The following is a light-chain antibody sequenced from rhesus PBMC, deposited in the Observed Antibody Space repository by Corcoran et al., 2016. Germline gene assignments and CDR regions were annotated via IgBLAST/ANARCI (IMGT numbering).Light chain of an antibody. CDR1: QSVSSS. J-gene: IGKJ1*01. CDR2: GAS. CDR3: QQDYSWPWT. Sequence: EIVMTQSPATLSLSPGERATLSCRASQSVSSSLAWYQQTPGQAPKILIDGASGRATGIPDRFSGSGSGTEFTLTISSLEPEDVGVYYCQQDYSWPWTFGQGTKVEIK. V-gene: IGKV3-42*01.